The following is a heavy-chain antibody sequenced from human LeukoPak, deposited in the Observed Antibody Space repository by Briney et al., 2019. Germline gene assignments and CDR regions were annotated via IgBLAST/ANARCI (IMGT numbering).Heavy chain of an antibody. Sequence: SETLSLTCAVYGGSFSGYYWSWIRQPPGKGLEWIGEINHSGSTNYNPSLKSRVTISVDTSKSQFSLKLSSVTAADTAVYYCARGPTRTTPTTNWGQGTLVTVSS. J-gene: IGHJ4*02. CDR1: GGSFSGYY. CDR2: INHSGST. D-gene: IGHD4-17*01. CDR3: ARGPTRTTPTTN. V-gene: IGHV4-34*01.